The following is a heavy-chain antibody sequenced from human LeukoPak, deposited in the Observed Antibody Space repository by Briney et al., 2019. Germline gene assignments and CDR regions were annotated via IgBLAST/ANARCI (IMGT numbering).Heavy chain of an antibody. Sequence: AGGSLRLSCVASGFSFNNYWMSWVRQAPGKGLGWVANVKPDESEKYYGDSVKGRFTISRDNAKNSLYMQMNSLRAEDTAVYYCARETRVDTALSWGQGTLVTVSS. CDR3: ARETRVDTALS. CDR1: GFSFNNYW. J-gene: IGHJ4*02. CDR2: VKPDESEK. V-gene: IGHV3-7*01. D-gene: IGHD5-18*01.